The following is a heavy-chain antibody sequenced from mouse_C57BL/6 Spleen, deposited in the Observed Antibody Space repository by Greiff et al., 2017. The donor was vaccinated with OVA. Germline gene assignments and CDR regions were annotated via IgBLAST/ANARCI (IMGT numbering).Heavy chain of an antibody. CDR1: GYAFSSYW. CDR3: ARSAYYYGSSDFDY. Sequence: QVQLQQSGAELVKPGASVKISCKASGYAFSSYWMNWVKQRPGKGLEWIGQIYPGDGDTNYNGKFKGKATLTADKSSSTAYMQLNSLTSEDSAVYYCARSAYYYGSSDFDYWGQGTTLTVSS. CDR2: IYPGDGDT. D-gene: IGHD1-1*01. J-gene: IGHJ2*01. V-gene: IGHV1-80*01.